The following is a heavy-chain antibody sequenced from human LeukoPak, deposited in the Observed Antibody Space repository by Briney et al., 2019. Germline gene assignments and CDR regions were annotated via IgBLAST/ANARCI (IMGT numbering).Heavy chain of an antibody. CDR2: IRYDGSNK. D-gene: IGHD2-15*01. J-gene: IGHJ4*02. CDR3: AKGVVAASKTQYFDY. CDR1: GFTFSNYA. Sequence: GGSLRLSCAASGFTFSNYAMHWVRQAPGKGLEWVAFIRYDGSNKYYADSVKGRFTISRDNSKNTLYLQMNSLRAEDTAVYYCAKGVVAASKTQYFDYWGQGTLVTVSS. V-gene: IGHV3-30*02.